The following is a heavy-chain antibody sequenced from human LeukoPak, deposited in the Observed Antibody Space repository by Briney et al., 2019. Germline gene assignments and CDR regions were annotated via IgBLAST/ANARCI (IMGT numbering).Heavy chain of an antibody. J-gene: IGHJ4*02. Sequence: PGGSLRLSCVASGFTFSDYWMSWVRQAPGKGLEWVANIKQDGSGKYYVDSVKGRFTISRDNARNSLYLQMNSLGAEDTAVYYCARKGLPDYWGQGTLVTVSS. CDR1: GFTFSDYW. V-gene: IGHV3-7*01. CDR2: IKQDGSGK. CDR3: ARKGLPDY.